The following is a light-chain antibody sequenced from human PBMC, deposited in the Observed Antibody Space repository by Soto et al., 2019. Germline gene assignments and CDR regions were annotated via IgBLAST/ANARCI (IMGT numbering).Light chain of an antibody. CDR2: DVS. J-gene: IGLJ1*01. V-gene: IGLV2-14*01. CDR3: NSYTSSSTLPYV. Sequence: QSALTQPASVSGSPEQSITVSCTGTSSDVGGYNYVSWYQQHPGKAPKVMIYDVSKRPSGVSNRFSGSKSGNTASLTISGLQAEDEADYYCNSYTSSSTLPYVFGTGTKLTVL. CDR1: SSDVGGYNY.